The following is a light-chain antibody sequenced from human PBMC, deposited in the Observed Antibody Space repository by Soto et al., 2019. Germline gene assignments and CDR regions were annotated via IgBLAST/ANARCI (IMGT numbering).Light chain of an antibody. CDR3: CSYAGSYTYV. V-gene: IGLV2-11*01. CDR1: SSDVGGYTY. Sequence: QSVLTQPRSVSGSPGQSVTISCTGTSSDVGGYTYVSWYQQHPGKAPKLITYDVTERPSGVPARFSGSKSGNTASLTISGLQAEDEADYYCCSYAGSYTYVFGTGTKLTVL. J-gene: IGLJ1*01. CDR2: DVT.